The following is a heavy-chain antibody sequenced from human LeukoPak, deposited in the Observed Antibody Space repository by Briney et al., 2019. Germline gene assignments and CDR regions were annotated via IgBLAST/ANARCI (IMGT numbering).Heavy chain of an antibody. CDR3: ARVGVVPAAYYYYYMDV. V-gene: IGHV3-7*01. CDR1: GFTFSSYW. CDR2: IKQDGSEK. J-gene: IGHJ6*03. Sequence: GGSLRPSCAASGFTFSSYWMSWVRQAPGKGLEWAANIKQDGSEKYYVDSVKGRFTISRDNAKNSLYLQMNSLRAEDTAVYYCARVGVVPAAYYYYYMDVWGKGTTVTVSS. D-gene: IGHD2-2*01.